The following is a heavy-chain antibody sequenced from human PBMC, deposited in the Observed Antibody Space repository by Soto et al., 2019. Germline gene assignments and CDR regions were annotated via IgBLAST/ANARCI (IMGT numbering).Heavy chain of an antibody. Sequence: QVQLQESGPGLVKPSQTLSLTCTVSGGSISSGGYFWSWIRQHPGKGLEWIGDINYSGSTYSNPSLKSRVTISVDTSKNQFSLKLSSETAADTAVYYCARDILLWFGELPPRAHDAFDMWGQGTMVTGSS. J-gene: IGHJ3*02. V-gene: IGHV4-31*03. D-gene: IGHD3-10*01. CDR2: INYSGST. CDR1: GGSISSGGYF. CDR3: ARDILLWFGELPPRAHDAFDM.